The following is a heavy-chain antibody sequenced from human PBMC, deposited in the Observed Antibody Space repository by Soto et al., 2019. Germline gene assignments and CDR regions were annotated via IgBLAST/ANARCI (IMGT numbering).Heavy chain of an antibody. J-gene: IGHJ5*02. CDR1: GGSISSSSYY. V-gene: IGHV4-39*01. CDR3: ASGLGWFDP. Sequence: NPSETLSLTCTVSGGSISSSSYYWGWIRQPPGKGLEWIGSLYYSGTTYYNPSLKSRVTISVDTSKNQFSLKLNSVTAADTAVYYCASGLGWFDPWGQGTLVTVSS. CDR2: LYYSGTT.